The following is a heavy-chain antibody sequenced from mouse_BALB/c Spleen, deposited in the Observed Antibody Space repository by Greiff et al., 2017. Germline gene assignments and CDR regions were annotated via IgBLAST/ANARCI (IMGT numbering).Heavy chain of an antibody. CDR1: GYSITSDYA. Sequence: EVKLLESGPGLVKPSQSLSLTCTVTGYSITSDYAWNWIRQFPGNKLEWMGYISYSGSTSYNPSLKSRISITRDTSKNQFFLQLNSVTTEDTATYYCARNDGSSYWFAYWGQGTLVTVSA. J-gene: IGHJ3*01. CDR2: ISYSGST. CDR3: ARNDGSSYWFAY. V-gene: IGHV3-2*02. D-gene: IGHD1-1*01.